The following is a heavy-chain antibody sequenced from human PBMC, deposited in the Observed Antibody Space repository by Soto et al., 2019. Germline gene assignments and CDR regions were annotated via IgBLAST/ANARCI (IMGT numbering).Heavy chain of an antibody. D-gene: IGHD2-15*01. J-gene: IGHJ6*02. Sequence: SETLSLTCAVYGGSFSGYYWSWIRQPPGKGLEWIGEINHSGSTNYNPSLKSRVTISVDTSKNQFSLKLSSVTAADTAVYYCARGLYCSGGSCYPTTKRYYYYYGMDVWGQGTTVTSP. CDR3: ARGLYCSGGSCYPTTKRYYYYYGMDV. CDR1: GGSFSGYY. CDR2: INHSGST. V-gene: IGHV4-34*01.